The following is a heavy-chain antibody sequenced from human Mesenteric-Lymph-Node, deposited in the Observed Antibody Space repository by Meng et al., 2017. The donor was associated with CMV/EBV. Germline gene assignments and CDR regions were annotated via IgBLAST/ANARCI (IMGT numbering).Heavy chain of an antibody. CDR2: ISPYNGNT. Sequence: SNYTLTNYGIGWVRQAPGQGLEWMGWISPYNGNTNYAQKFQGRVTMTTDTSTSTAYMELRSLRSDDTAVYYCARSAARDGYNFGLGYWGQGTLVTVSS. J-gene: IGHJ4*02. D-gene: IGHD5-24*01. CDR3: ARSAARDGYNFGLGY. V-gene: IGHV1-18*01. CDR1: NYTLTNYG.